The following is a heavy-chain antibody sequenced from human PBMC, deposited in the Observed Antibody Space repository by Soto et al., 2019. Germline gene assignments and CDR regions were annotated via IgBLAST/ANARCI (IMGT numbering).Heavy chain of an antibody. D-gene: IGHD4-17*01. CDR3: ARPYGGKIGDAPDL. J-gene: IGHJ3*01. V-gene: IGHV3-23*01. CDR1: GFTFSTYA. CDR2: ISDAAGSA. Sequence: GGSLRLSCAASGFTFSTYAMSWVRQVPGKGLEWVSTISDAAGSAYYVDSVKGRFTISRDNSKKTLYLQMNSLRAEDLAVYYCARPYGGKIGDAPDLWGQGTMVTVSS.